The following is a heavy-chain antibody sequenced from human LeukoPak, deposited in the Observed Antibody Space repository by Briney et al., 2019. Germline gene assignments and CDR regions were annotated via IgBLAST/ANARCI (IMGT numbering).Heavy chain of an antibody. CDR2: IIPIFGTA. D-gene: IGHD2/OR15-2a*01. CDR1: GGTFSIYA. CDR3: AKEPASRLSGYYYMDV. V-gene: IGHV1-69*06. Sequence: SVKVSCKASGGTFSIYAISGVRQAPGQGLEWMGRIIPIFGTANYAQKFQGRVTITADKSTSTAYMELSSLRSEDTAVYYCAKEPASRLSGYYYMDVWGKGTTVTVSS. J-gene: IGHJ6*03.